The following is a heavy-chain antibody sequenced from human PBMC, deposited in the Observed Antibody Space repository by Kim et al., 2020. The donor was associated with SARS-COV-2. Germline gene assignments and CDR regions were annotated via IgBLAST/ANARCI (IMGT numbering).Heavy chain of an antibody. CDR2: INHSGST. J-gene: IGHJ4*02. CDR1: GGSFSGYY. Sequence: SETLSLTCAVYGGSFSGYYWSWIRQPPGKGLEWIGEINHSGSTNYNPSLKSRVTISVDTSKNQFSLKLSSVTAADTAVYYCARGIGRELIFDYWGQGSL. CDR3: ARGIGRELIFDY. D-gene: IGHD1-26*01. V-gene: IGHV4-34*01.